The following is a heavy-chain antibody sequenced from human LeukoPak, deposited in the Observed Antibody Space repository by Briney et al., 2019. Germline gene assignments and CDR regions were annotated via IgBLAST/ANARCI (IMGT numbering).Heavy chain of an antibody. J-gene: IGHJ4*02. D-gene: IGHD6-13*01. CDR2: INYDGSDT. V-gene: IGHV3-74*01. CDR1: GFTFSSYW. Sequence: GGSLRLSCAASGFTFSSYWMHWVRQAPGKGLVWVSGINYDGSDTRYADTVKGRFTISRDNAKNTLYLQMNSLRAEDTAVYYCQRDFMTAAGIHWGQGTLVTVSP. CDR3: QRDFMTAAGIH.